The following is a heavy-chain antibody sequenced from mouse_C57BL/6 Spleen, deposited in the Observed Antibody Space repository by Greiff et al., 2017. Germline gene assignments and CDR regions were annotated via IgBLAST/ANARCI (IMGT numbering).Heavy chain of an antibody. CDR3: ARSHIYYYGSSYVDY. D-gene: IGHD1-1*01. J-gene: IGHJ2*01. CDR1: GYSFTGYY. CDR2: INPSTGGT. V-gene: IGHV1-42*01. Sequence: EVQLQQSGPELVKPGASVKISCKASGYSFTGYYMNWVKQSPEKSLEWIGEINPSTGGTTYNQKFKAKATLTVDKSSSTAYMQLKSLTSEDSAVYYCARSHIYYYGSSYVDYWGQGTTLTVSS.